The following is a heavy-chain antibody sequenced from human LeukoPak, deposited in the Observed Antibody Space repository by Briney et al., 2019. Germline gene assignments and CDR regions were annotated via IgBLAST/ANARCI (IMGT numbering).Heavy chain of an antibody. D-gene: IGHD3-10*02. CDR2: ISSSSSTI. J-gene: IGHJ6*04. CDR3: AELGITMIGGV. CDR1: GCTFSSYS. V-gene: IGHV3-48*04. Sequence: GGSLRLSCAASGCTFSSYSMNWVRQAPGKGLEWVSYISSSSSTIYYADSVKGRFTISRDNAKNSLYLQMNSLRAEDTAVYYCAELGITMIGGVWGKGTTVTISS.